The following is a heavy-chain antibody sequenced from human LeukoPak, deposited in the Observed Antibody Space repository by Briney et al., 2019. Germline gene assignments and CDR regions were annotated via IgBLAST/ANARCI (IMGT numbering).Heavy chain of an antibody. V-gene: IGHV3-23*01. D-gene: IGHD4-17*01. Sequence: GGSLRLSCAASGSTFNTHAMSWVRQASGKGLEWVSAISGSGVSTYYADSVKGRFTISRDNSKNTLYLQMNSLRGEDTAVYYCAKDSYGVYGLFDPWGQGTLVIV. J-gene: IGHJ5*02. CDR3: AKDSYGVYGLFDP. CDR1: GSTFNTHA. CDR2: ISGSGVST.